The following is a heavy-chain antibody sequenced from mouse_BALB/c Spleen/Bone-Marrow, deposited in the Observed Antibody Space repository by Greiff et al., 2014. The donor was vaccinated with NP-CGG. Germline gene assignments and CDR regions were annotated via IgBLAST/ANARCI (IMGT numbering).Heavy chain of an antibody. CDR3: ANWGYYAMDY. J-gene: IGHJ4*01. V-gene: IGHV1-15*01. D-gene: IGHD4-1*01. Sequence: QVQLQQSGAELVRPGASVTLSCKASGYTFTDYEMHWVKQTPVHGLEWIGTLDPETGGTAYNQKFKDMATLTADKSSTTAYMELHSLTSDDSAVYYCANWGYYAMDYWGQGNAVTVSS. CDR2: LDPETGGT. CDR1: GYTFTDYE.